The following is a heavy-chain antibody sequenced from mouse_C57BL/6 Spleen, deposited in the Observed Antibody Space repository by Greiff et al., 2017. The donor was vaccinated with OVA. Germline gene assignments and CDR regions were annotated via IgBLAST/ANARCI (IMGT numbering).Heavy chain of an antibody. Sequence: EVQLVESGGGLVKPGGSLKLSCAASGFTFSDYGMHWVRQAPEKGLEWVAYISSGSSTIYYADTVKGRFTISRDNAKNTLFLQMTSLRSEDTAMYYCARLGCAYWGQGTLVTVSA. J-gene: IGHJ3*01. V-gene: IGHV5-17*01. CDR2: ISSGSSTI. CDR1: GFTFSDYG. CDR3: ARLGCAY.